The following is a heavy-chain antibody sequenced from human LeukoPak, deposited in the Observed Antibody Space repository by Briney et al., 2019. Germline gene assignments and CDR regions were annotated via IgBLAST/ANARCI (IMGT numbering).Heavy chain of an antibody. CDR1: GFTFSTYW. CDR2: IKQEESEK. D-gene: IGHD2-21*01. CDR3: ERDSRTFPH. Sequence: GGSLRLSCAASGFTFSTYWMSWVRQPPGKGLEWVANIKQEESEKKYVDSVKDRFTISRDNAKNSLYLQMNSLRVEDTAVYYCERDSRTFPHWGQGTLVIVSS. V-gene: IGHV3-7*01. J-gene: IGHJ1*01.